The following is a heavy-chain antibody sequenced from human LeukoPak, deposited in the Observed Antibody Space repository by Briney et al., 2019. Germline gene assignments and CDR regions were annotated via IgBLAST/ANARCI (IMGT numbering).Heavy chain of an antibody. CDR2: IYHSGST. D-gene: IGHD1-26*01. CDR3: ARQDIVGATTFDY. Sequence: SETLSLTXAVSGYSISSGYYWGWIRQPPGKGLEWIGSIYHSGSTYYNPSLKSRVTISVDTSKNQFSLKLSSVTAADTAVYYCARQDIVGATTFDYWGQGTLVTVSS. V-gene: IGHV4-38-2*01. J-gene: IGHJ4*02. CDR1: GYSISSGYY.